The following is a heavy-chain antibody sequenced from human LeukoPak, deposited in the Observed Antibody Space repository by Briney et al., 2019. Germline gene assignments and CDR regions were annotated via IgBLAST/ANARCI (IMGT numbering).Heavy chain of an antibody. CDR2: INPNSGGT. Sequence: ASVKVSCKASGYTFTGYYMHWVRQAPGQGLEWMGWINPNSGGTNHAQKFQGRVTMTRDTSISTAYMELSRLRSDDTAVYYCARRVGIAVAARFDPWGQGTLVTVSS. CDR1: GYTFTGYY. J-gene: IGHJ5*02. V-gene: IGHV1-2*02. CDR3: ARRVGIAVAARFDP. D-gene: IGHD6-19*01.